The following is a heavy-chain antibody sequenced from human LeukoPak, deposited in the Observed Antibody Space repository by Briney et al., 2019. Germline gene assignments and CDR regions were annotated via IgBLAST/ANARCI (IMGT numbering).Heavy chain of an antibody. J-gene: IGHJ4*02. V-gene: IGHV4-39*01. D-gene: IGHD6-19*01. Sequence: SETLSLTCTVSGGSISSSSYYWGWIRQPPGKGLEWIGSIYYSGSTYYNPSLKSRVTISVDTSKNQFSLKLSSVTAADTAVYYCARHLSGSGWYVFDYWGQGTLVTVSS. CDR2: IYYSGST. CDR3: ARHLSGSGWYVFDY. CDR1: GGSISSSSYY.